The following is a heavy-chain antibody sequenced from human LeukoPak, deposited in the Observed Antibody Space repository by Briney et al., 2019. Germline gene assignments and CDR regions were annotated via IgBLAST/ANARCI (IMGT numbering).Heavy chain of an antibody. CDR2: IYHSGST. CDR3: ARLGESSGWYFDY. Sequence: SETLSLTCAVSGYSISSGYYCGWIRQPPGKGLEWIGSIYHSGSTYYNPSLKSRVTISVDTSKNQFSLKLSSVTAADTAVYYCARLGESSGWYFDYWGQGTLVTVSS. J-gene: IGHJ4*02. V-gene: IGHV4-38-2*01. CDR1: GYSISSGYY. D-gene: IGHD6-19*01.